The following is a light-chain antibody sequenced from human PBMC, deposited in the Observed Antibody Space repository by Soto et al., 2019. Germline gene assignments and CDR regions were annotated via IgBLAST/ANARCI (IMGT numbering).Light chain of an antibody. J-gene: IGKJ2*01. V-gene: IGKV3-20*01. CDR3: QQYDTSPVT. CDR1: QSVSSSY. CDR2: GAS. Sequence: EIVLTQSPGTLSLSPGERATLSCRASQSVSSSYLAWYQQKPGQAPRLLIYGASSRATGIPDRFSGSGSGTDFTLTISRLEPEDVAVYCCQQYDTSPVTFGQGTKLEIK.